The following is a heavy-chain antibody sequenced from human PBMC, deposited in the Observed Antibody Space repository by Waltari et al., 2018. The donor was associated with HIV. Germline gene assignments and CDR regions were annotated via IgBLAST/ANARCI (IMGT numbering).Heavy chain of an antibody. Sequence: QVQLVQSGAEVKKPGASVKVSCKASGYTFISYYMHRVRQATGQGLEWMGIINPSGNSTSYVQKFQGRLTMTRDTSTSTVYMELSSLRSEDTAVYYCARAPCSGGSCRLFDYWGQGTLVTVSS. D-gene: IGHD2-15*01. CDR2: INPSGNST. J-gene: IGHJ4*02. CDR3: ARAPCSGGSCRLFDY. CDR1: GYTFISYY. V-gene: IGHV1-46*01.